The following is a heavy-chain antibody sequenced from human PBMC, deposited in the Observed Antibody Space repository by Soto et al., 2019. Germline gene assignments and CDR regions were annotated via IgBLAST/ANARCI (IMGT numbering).Heavy chain of an antibody. D-gene: IGHD6-13*01. V-gene: IGHV4-59*01. J-gene: IGHJ4*02. CDR2: IYYSGST. Sequence: PSETLSLTSTVSGGSISSYDWSWIRQPPGKGLEWIGYIYYSGSTNYNPSLKSRVTISVDTSKNQFSLKLSSVTAADTAVYYCARDRGIAAAGLDYWDQGTLVTVSS. CDR3: ARDRGIAAAGLDY. CDR1: GGSISSYD.